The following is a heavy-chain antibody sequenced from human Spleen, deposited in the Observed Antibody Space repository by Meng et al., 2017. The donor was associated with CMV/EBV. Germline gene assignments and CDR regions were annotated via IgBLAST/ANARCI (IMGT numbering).Heavy chain of an antibody. Sequence: GGSLRLSCAASGFTFSSHAMHWVRQTPGKGLEWVAVISYDGSNKYYADSVRGRFTISRDDSKNTVFLQMNSLRADDTAVYYCARDGISGTTWPPRFYYYGMDVWGQGTTVTVSS. D-gene: IGHD1-7*01. CDR2: ISYDGSNK. J-gene: IGHJ6*02. CDR3: ARDGISGTTWPPRFYYYGMDV. V-gene: IGHV3-30*04. CDR1: GFTFSSHA.